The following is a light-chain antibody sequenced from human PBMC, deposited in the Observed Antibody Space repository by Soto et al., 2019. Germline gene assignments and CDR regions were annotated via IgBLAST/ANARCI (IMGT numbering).Light chain of an antibody. CDR3: QQYKSWPET. CDR2: DAS. Sequence: EIVMTQSPATLSVSPGERATLSCRASQSVSSSLAWYQQNPGQAPRLLIYDASTRATGIPARLGGSGSGTEFTLTISSLQSEDFAVYYCQQYKSWPETFGQGTKVDIK. CDR1: QSVSSS. J-gene: IGKJ1*01. V-gene: IGKV3-15*01.